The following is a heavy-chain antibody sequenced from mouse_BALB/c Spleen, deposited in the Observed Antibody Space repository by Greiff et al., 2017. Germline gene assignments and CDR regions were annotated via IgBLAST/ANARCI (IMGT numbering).Heavy chain of an antibody. CDR1: GYTFTSYY. D-gene: IGHD1-1*02. CDR2: INPSNGGT. CDR3: TRGWFSAWFAY. V-gene: IGHV1S81*02. J-gene: IGHJ3*01. Sequence: QVQLKQPGAELVKPGASVKLSCKASGYTFTSYYMYWVKQRPGQGLEWIGGINPSNGGTNFNEKFKSKATLTVDKSSSTAYMQLSSLTSEDSAVYYCTRGWFSAWFAYWGQGTLVTVSA.